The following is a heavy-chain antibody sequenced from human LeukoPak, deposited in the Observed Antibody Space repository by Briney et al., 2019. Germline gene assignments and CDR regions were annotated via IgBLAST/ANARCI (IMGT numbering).Heavy chain of an antibody. Sequence: PGGSLRLSCAASGFTVSSNYMSWVRQAPGKGLEWVSVIYSGGSTYYADPVKGRFTISRDNSKNTLYLQMNSLRAEDTAVYYCARDLDYGDYDLDYWGQGTLVTVSS. J-gene: IGHJ4*02. CDR2: IYSGGST. CDR1: GFTVSSNY. V-gene: IGHV3-66*01. D-gene: IGHD4-17*01. CDR3: ARDLDYGDYDLDY.